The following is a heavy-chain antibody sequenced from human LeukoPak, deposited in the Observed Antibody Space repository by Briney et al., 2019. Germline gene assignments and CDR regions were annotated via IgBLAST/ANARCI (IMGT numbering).Heavy chain of an antibody. CDR3: ANPPRGFDY. J-gene: IGHJ4*02. D-gene: IGHD1-14*01. CDR1: GFTFSNAW. V-gene: IGHV3-15*01. Sequence: GGSLRLSCAASGFTFSNAWMSWVRQAPGKGLEGVGRIKSKTDGGTKEYGVAVKGRFTISRDDSKNTLYLQMKSLRAKDTAVYYCANPPRGFDYWGQGTLVTVSS. CDR2: IKSKTDGGTK.